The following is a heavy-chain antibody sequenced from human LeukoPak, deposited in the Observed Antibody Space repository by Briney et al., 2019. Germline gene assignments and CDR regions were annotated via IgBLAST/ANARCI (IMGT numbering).Heavy chain of an antibody. Sequence: SETLSLTCAVYGGSFSGYYWSWIRQPPGKGLEWIGEINHSGSTHYNPSLKSRVTISVDTSKKQFSLKLSSATAADTAVYYCVRLDYSNFFDYWGQGNLVTVSS. J-gene: IGHJ4*02. V-gene: IGHV4-34*01. D-gene: IGHD4-11*01. CDR2: INHSGST. CDR1: GGSFSGYY. CDR3: VRLDYSNFFDY.